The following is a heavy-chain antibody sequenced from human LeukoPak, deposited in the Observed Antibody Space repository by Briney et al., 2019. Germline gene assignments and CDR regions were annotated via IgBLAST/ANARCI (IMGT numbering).Heavy chain of an antibody. CDR2: IYYSGST. D-gene: IGHD3-22*01. CDR1: GGSISSGGYY. J-gene: IGHJ4*02. V-gene: IGHV4-31*03. CDR3: ARVGSSGYWLYFDY. Sequence: PSETLSLTCTVSGGSISSGGYYWSWIRQHPGKGLEWIGYIYYSGSTYYNPSLKSRVTISVDTSKNQFSLKLSSVTAADTAVYYCARVGSSGYWLYFDYWGQGALVTVSS.